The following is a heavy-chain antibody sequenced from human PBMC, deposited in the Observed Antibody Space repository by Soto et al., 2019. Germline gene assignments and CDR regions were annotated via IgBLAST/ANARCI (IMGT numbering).Heavy chain of an antibody. D-gene: IGHD3-10*01. Sequence: QVQLQESGPGLVKPSQTLSLTCTVSGGSVRRGNYYWRWIRQFPGKSLEWIGYISNSGRTHYNPSLMSRITILVDTSKNQFFPELRSGTAADTDLYYCARADYATGSYYPDYWGQGNLVTVSS. CDR3: ARADYATGSYYPDY. CDR2: ISNSGRT. V-gene: IGHV4-31*03. CDR1: GGSVRRGNYY. J-gene: IGHJ4*02.